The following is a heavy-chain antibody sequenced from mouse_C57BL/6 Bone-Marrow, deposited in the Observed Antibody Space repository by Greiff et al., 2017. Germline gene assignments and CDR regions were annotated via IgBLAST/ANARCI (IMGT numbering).Heavy chain of an antibody. CDR2: IDPENGDT. CDR3: TIYDY. CDR1: GFNIKDDY. J-gene: IGHJ2*01. Sequence: EVQLQESGAELVRPGASVTLSCTASGFNIKDDYMHWVKQRHEQGLEWIGWIDPENGDTEYASKFQGKSTITADTSSNTAYLQLSSLTSEDTAVYYCTIYDYWGQGTTLTVSS. V-gene: IGHV14-4*01.